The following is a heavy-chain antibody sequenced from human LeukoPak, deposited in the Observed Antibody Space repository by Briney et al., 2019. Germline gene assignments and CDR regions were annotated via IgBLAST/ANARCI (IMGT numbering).Heavy chain of an antibody. Sequence: GGSLRLSCAASGFTFSSYSMNWVRQAPGEGLEWVSSISSSSSYIYYADSVKGRFTISRDNAKNSLYLQMNSLRAEDTAVYYCARDGGYSYGYTFIDYWGQGTLVTVSS. D-gene: IGHD5-18*01. J-gene: IGHJ4*02. CDR3: ARDGGYSYGYTFIDY. CDR1: GFTFSSYS. CDR2: ISSSSSYI. V-gene: IGHV3-21*01.